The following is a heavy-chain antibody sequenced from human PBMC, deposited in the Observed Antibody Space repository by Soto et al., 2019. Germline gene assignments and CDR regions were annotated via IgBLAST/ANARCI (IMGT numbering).Heavy chain of an antibody. V-gene: IGHV1-18*04. Sequence: ASVKVSCKASGYTFTSYGISWVRQAPGQGLEWMGWISAYNGNTNYAQKLQGRVTMTTDTSTSTAYMELRGLRSDDTAVYYCARRRGYSSVPDLSYYGMDVWGQGTTVTVSS. CDR2: ISAYNGNT. CDR3: ARRRGYSSVPDLSYYGMDV. D-gene: IGHD6-19*01. J-gene: IGHJ6*02. CDR1: GYTFTSYG.